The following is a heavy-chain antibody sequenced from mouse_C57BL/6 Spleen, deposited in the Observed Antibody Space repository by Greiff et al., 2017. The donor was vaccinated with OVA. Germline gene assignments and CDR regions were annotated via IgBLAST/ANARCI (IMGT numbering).Heavy chain of an antibody. CDR1: GYTFTSYW. Sequence: QVQLQQPGAELVMPGASVKLSCKASGYTFTSYWMHWVKQRPGQGLEWIGEIDPSDSYTNYNQKFEGKSTLTVDKSSSTAYMQLSSLTSEDSAVYYCAYYVDAMDYWGQGTSVTVSS. J-gene: IGHJ4*01. CDR3: AYYVDAMDY. CDR2: IDPSDSYT. D-gene: IGHD1-1*01. V-gene: IGHV1-69*01.